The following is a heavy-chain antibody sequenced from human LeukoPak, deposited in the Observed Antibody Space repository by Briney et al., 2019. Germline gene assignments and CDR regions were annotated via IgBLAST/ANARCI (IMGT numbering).Heavy chain of an antibody. CDR1: GFTFSSYG. D-gene: IGHD6-13*01. CDR3: ARAGGSTFKGGFDP. V-gene: IGHV3-23*01. CDR2: FSGSGDRT. Sequence: GGSLRLSCAASGFTFSSYGMSWVRQAPGKGLEWVSTFSGSGDRTYYADSVKGRFTISRDSAKNSLYLQMNSLRAEDTAIYYCARAGGSTFKGGFDPWGQGTLVTVSS. J-gene: IGHJ5*02.